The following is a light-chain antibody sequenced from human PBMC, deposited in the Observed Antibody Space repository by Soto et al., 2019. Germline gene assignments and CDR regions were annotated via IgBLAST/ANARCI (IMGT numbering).Light chain of an antibody. CDR2: GAS. J-gene: IGKJ2*01. CDR3: QQYGVSPHT. V-gene: IGKV3-20*01. Sequence: EIVLTQSPGAMSLSPGERATLSCRASQSISSNYLAWYQQKPGQAPRLLIYGASSRATGIPDRFSGSGSGTDFTLTISRLDPEDFAVYYCQQYGVSPHTFGQGTKLEI. CDR1: QSISSNY.